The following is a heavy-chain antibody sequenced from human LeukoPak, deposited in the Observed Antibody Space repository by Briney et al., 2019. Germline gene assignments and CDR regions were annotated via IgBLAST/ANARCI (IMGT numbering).Heavy chain of an antibody. CDR3: ARGGGGEYLDWFDF. Sequence: GASVKVSCKASGYTFTNYYIHWVRQAPGHGLEWMGWMNPNTGNTGYAQNLQGRVTMTRTNSITTAYMELSSLTSDDTAVYYCARGGGGEYLDWFDFWGQGTLVIVSS. V-gene: IGHV1-8*02. CDR1: GYTFTNYY. CDR2: MNPNTGNT. D-gene: IGHD4-17*01. J-gene: IGHJ5*01.